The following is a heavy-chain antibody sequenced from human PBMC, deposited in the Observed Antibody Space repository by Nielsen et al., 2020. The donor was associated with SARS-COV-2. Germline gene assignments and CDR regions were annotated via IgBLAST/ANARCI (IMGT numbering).Heavy chain of an antibody. CDR1: GGSISSGGYS. CDR3: ARGPRITMVRGGFDC. D-gene: IGHD3-10*01. CDR2: IYHSGST. Sequence: SETLSLTCAVSGGSISSGGYSWSWIRQPPGKGLEWIGYIYHSGSTYYNPSLKSRVTISVDRSKNQFSLKLSSVTAADTAVYYCARGPRITMVRGGFDCWGQGTLVTVSS. J-gene: IGHJ4*02. V-gene: IGHV4-30-2*01.